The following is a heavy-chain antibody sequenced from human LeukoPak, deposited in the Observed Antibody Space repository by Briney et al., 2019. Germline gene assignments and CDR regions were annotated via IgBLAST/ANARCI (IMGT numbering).Heavy chain of an antibody. CDR1: GYTFTGYY. D-gene: IGHD6-13*01. CDR2: INPNSGGT. Sequence: ASVKVSCKASGYTFTGYYMHWVRQAPGQGLEWMGWINPNSGGTNCAQKFQGRVTMTRDTSISTAYMELSRLRSDDTAVYYCARVVAAAGRNDWFDPWGQGTLVTVSS. CDR3: ARVVAAAGRNDWFDP. V-gene: IGHV1-2*02. J-gene: IGHJ5*02.